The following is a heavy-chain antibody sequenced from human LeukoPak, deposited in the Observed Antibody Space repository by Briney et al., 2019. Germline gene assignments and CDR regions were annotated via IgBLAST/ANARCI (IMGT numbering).Heavy chain of an antibody. V-gene: IGHV3-9*01. CDR2: ISWNSGSI. Sequence: GGSLRLSCAASGFTFDDYAMHWVRQAPGKGLEWVSGISWNSGSIGYADSVKGRFTISRDNAKNSLYLQMNSLRAEDTALYYCAKLAAAGIDAFDIWGQGTMVTVSS. J-gene: IGHJ3*02. D-gene: IGHD6-13*01. CDR1: GFTFDDYA. CDR3: AKLAAAGIDAFDI.